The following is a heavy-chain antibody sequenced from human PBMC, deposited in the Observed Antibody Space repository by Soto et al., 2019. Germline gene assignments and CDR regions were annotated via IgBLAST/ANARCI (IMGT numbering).Heavy chain of an antibody. CDR3: AAGALYYYDTTGGFDP. J-gene: IGHJ5*02. D-gene: IGHD3-22*01. CDR2: IVVGSGNT. V-gene: IGHV1-58*01. CDR1: RFTFTSSA. Sequence: SVKDSCKASRFTFTSSAVQWVRQARGQRLEWIGWIVVGSGNTNYAQKFQERVTITRDMSTSTAYMELSSLRSEDTAVYYCAAGALYYYDTTGGFDPWGQGTLVTVSS.